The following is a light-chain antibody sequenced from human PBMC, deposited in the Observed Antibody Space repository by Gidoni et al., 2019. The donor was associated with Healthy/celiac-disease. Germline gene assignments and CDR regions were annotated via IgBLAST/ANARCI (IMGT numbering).Light chain of an antibody. J-gene: IGKJ1*01. CDR2: AAS. V-gene: IGKV1-8*01. CDR1: QVISSY. Sequence: AIRMTQPPSSFSASTGDRVTITCRASQVISSYLAWYQQKPGKAPKLLIYAASTLQSGVPSRFSGSGSGTDFTLTISCLQSEDFATYYCQQYYSYPQFGQXTKVEIK. CDR3: QQYYSYPQ.